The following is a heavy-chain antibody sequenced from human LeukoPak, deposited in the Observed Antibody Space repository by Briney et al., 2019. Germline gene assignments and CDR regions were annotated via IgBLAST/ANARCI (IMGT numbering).Heavy chain of an antibody. D-gene: IGHD3-22*01. V-gene: IGHV4-4*02. Sequence: SETLSLTCAVSGGSLSSNNWRRLVRQPPGKGLEGSGIIWHGGRKNYNPSLKSRVTISVDNSKNHFSLKLSSVTASDTAVYYCARLGDNSGYYAFDYWGQGTLVTVSS. CDR2: IWHGGRK. CDR1: GGSLSSNNW. J-gene: IGHJ4*02. CDR3: ARLGDNSGYYAFDY.